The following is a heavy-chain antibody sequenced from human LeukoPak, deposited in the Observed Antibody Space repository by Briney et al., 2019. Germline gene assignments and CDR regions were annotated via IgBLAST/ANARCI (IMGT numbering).Heavy chain of an antibody. J-gene: IGHJ6*04. V-gene: IGHV3-30*04. CDR1: GFTFSSYA. Sequence: PGRSLRLSCAASGFTFSSYAKHWVRQAPGKGLEWVAVISYDGSNKYYADSVKGRFTISRDNSKNTLYLQMNSLRAEDTAVYYCARGRRVFAVAGTEGVYYYYGMDVWGKGTTVTVSS. D-gene: IGHD6-19*01. CDR2: ISYDGSNK. CDR3: ARGRRVFAVAGTEGVYYYYGMDV.